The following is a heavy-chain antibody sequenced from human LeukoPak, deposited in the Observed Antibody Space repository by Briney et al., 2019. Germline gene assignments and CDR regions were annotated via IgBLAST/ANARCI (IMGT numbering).Heavy chain of an antibody. CDR1: GFTVSSNY. J-gene: IGHJ4*02. CDR3: ARVDYGDDGFDY. CDR2: IYSGGST. Sequence: PGGSLMLCCAASGFTVSSNYMSWVRQAPGKGLEWVSVIYSGGSTYYADSVKGRFTISRDNSKNTLYLQMNSLRAEDTAVYYCARVDYGDDGFDYWGQGTLFTVSS. D-gene: IGHD4-17*01. V-gene: IGHV3-66*01.